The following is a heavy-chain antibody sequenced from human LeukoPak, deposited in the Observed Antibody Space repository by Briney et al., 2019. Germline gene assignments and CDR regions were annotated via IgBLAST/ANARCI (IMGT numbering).Heavy chain of an antibody. CDR2: IYYSGST. J-gene: IGHJ5*02. D-gene: IGHD6-13*01. CDR1: GGSISSSSYY. Sequence: SETLSLTCTVSGGSISSSSYYWGWIRQPPGKGLEWIGSIYYSGSTYYNPSLKSRVTISVDTSKNQFSLKLSSVTAADTAVYYCARLAAAGTYWFDPWGQGTLVTVSS. CDR3: ARLAAAGTYWFDP. V-gene: IGHV4-39*07.